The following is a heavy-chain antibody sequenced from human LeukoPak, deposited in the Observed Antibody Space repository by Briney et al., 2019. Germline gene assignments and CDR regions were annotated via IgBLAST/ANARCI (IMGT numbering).Heavy chain of an antibody. D-gene: IGHD3-10*01. CDR2: IKQDGSEK. V-gene: IGHV3-7*01. Sequence: GGSLRLSCAASGFTFSSYWMSWVRQAPGKGLEWVANIKQDGSEKYYVDSVKGRFTISRDNAKNSLYLQMNSLRAEDTAVYYCARVGGYYGSGIDAFDIWGQGTMVTVSS. CDR3: ARVGGYYGSGIDAFDI. CDR1: GFTFSSYW. J-gene: IGHJ3*02.